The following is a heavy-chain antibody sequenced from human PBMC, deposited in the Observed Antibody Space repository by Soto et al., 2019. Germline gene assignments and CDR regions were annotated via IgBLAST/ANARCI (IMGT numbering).Heavy chain of an antibody. J-gene: IGHJ5*02. CDR1: GFSISRSA. CDR2: IAYDGSNR. Sequence: QVQLVESGGGVVQPGRSLRLSCAASGFSISRSAMHWVRQAPGKGLEWVAVIAYDGSNRWYADSAKGRFTISRDNSKNNVYLQMRSLRGEDTAVYYCARDMQAGADIVNWFAPWGQGTLVPVSS. CDR3: ARDMQAGADIVNWFAP. V-gene: IGHV3-30*04. D-gene: IGHD2-2*01.